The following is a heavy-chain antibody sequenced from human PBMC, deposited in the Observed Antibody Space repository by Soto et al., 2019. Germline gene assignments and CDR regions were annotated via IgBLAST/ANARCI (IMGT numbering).Heavy chain of an antibody. J-gene: IGHJ5*02. CDR3: ARDTYYQSSGYFEDWFDP. CDR2: VYDMGVT. V-gene: IGHV4-59*11. CDR1: GGSINNHY. Sequence: SETLSLTCTVSGGSINNHYWSWIRQPPGKGLEWIGYVYDMGVTNYNPSLKSRVTISVDMSRNQISLKMTSVSAADAAVYYCARDTYYQSSGYFEDWFDPWGQGTLVTVSS. D-gene: IGHD3-9*01.